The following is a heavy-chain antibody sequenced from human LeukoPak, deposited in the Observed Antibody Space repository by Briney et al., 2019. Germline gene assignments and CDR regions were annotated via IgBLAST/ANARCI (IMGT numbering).Heavy chain of an antibody. V-gene: IGHV1-8*01. D-gene: IGHD3-10*01. CDR1: GYTFTSYD. J-gene: IGHJ6*02. CDR3: ARGSRGTTMVRGVILYYYYGMDV. Sequence: GASVKVSCKASGYTFTSYDINWVRQATGQGLEWMGWMNPNSGNTGYAQKFQGRVTMTRNTSISTAYMELSSLRSGDTAVYYCARGSRGTTMVRGVILYYYYGMDVWGQGTTVTVSS. CDR2: MNPNSGNT.